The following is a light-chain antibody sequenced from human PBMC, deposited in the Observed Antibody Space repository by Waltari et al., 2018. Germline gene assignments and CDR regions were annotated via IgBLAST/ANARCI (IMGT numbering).Light chain of an antibody. CDR1: QSLLHSDGKTC. CDR2: EVA. V-gene: IGKV2-29*02. J-gene: IGKJ4*01. Sequence: DIVMTQTPLSLSVTTVQPPSISCQSRQSLLHSDGKTCLYWYLQKSGQSPQLLIYEVASRFPGVPERFRGSGSGTDFTLKISRVEAEDVGIYYCMKGKDLPLTFGGGTKVEIK. CDR3: MKGKDLPLT.